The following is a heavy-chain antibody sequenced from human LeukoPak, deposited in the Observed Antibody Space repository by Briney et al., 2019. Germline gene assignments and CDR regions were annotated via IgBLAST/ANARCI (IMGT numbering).Heavy chain of an antibody. CDR1: GYGLTSYW. V-gene: IGHV5-51*01. CDR2: IYLGDSDT. D-gene: IGHD3-22*01. CDR3: ARLAYYDGSGYHLDY. Sequence: GEALKISCKSSGYGLTSYWIGWVRQMPGKGLEWMGIIYLGDSDTRYSPSFQGQVTFSGDKSITTAYLHWSSLKASDTAMYYCARLAYYDGSGYHLDYWGQGTLVTVPS. J-gene: IGHJ4*02.